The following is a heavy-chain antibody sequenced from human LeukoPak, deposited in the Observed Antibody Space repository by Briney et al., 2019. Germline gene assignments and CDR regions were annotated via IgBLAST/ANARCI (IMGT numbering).Heavy chain of an antibody. CDR3: ARAPYTYCSGGRCYFDY. CDR2: MNPNSGNT. CDR1: GYTFTGYY. Sequence: ASVKVSCKASGYTFTGYYIHWVRQAPGQGLEWMGWMNPNSGNTGYAQKFQGRVTITRNTSISTAYMELSSLRAEDTAVYYCARAPYTYCSGGRCYFDYWGQGTLVTVSS. D-gene: IGHD2-15*01. V-gene: IGHV1-8*03. J-gene: IGHJ4*02.